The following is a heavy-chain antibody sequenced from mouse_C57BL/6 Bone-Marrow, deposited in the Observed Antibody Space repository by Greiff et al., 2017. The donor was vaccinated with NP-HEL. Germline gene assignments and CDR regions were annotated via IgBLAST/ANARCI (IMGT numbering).Heavy chain of an antibody. CDR3: ERDPGYAMDY. CDR2: IYPGDGDT. Sequence: QVQLQQSGPELVKPGASVKISCKASGYAFSNSWMNWVKQRPGRGLELIGRIYPGDGDTNYNGKFKGKATLTADNSSSTAYMQLSSLTSEDSAVYFCERDPGYAMDYWGQGTSVTVSS. V-gene: IGHV1-82*01. J-gene: IGHJ4*01. CDR1: GYAFSNSW.